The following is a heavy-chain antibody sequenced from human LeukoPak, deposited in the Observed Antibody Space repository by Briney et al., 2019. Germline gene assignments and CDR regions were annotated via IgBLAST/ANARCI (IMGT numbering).Heavy chain of an antibody. CDR3: ARDHEAYCGGDCYSRIFDY. D-gene: IGHD2-21*02. Sequence: SVKVSCKASGGTFSSYVISWVRQAPGQGLEWMGGIIPIFGTANYAQKFQGRVTITADESTSTAYMELSSLRSEDTAVYYCARDHEAYCGGDCYSRIFDYWGQGTLVTVSS. V-gene: IGHV1-69*13. J-gene: IGHJ4*02. CDR2: IIPIFGTA. CDR1: GGTFSSYV.